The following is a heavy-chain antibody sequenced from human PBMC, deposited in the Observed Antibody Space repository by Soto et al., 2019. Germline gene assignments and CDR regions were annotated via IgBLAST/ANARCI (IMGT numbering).Heavy chain of an antibody. V-gene: IGHV3-23*01. CDR3: ARIPPASSSDDLTGFQWYFDL. CDR1: GFTFSSYA. CDR2: ISSGGAST. J-gene: IGHJ2*01. D-gene: IGHD2-8*02. Sequence: EVQLLESGGGLVQPGGSLRLSCAASGFTFSSYAMSWVRQAPGKGLEWVSGISSGGASTYSADSVKGRFTVSRDKSKNTLFLQMNSLRADDTALYYCARIPPASSSDDLTGFQWYFDLWGRGTLVTVSS.